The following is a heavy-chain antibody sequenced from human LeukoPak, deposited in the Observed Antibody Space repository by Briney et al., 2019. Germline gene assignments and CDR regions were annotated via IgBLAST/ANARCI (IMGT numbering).Heavy chain of an antibody. J-gene: IGHJ6*04. Sequence: GGSLRLSCAASGFTFSSYWMSWVRRAPGKGLEWVANIKQDGSEKYYVDSVKGRFTISRDNAKNSLYLQMNSLRAEDTAVYYCAREFGRYSYGYVPYGMDVWGKGTTVTVSS. CDR1: GFTFSSYW. CDR3: AREFGRYSYGYVPYGMDV. D-gene: IGHD5-18*01. V-gene: IGHV3-7*03. CDR2: IKQDGSEK.